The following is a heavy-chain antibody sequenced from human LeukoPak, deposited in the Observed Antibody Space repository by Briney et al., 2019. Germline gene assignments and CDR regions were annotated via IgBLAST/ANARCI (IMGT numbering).Heavy chain of an antibody. CDR2: INHSGST. CDR1: GGSFSDSY. Sequence: SETLSLTCAVYGGSFSDSYWTWIRQPPGKGLEWIGEINHSGSTNYNPSLKSRVTISVDTSKNQFSLKLSSVTAADTAVYYCARGPRGYSGYGLLRFDYWGQGTLVSVSS. D-gene: IGHD5-12*01. CDR3: ARGPRGYSGYGLLRFDY. V-gene: IGHV4-34*01. J-gene: IGHJ4*02.